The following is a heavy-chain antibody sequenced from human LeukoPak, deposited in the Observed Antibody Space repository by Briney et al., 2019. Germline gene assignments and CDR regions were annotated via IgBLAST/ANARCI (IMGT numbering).Heavy chain of an antibody. Sequence: GGSLRLSCAASGFTFSSYWMSWVRQAPGKGLEWVANIKQDGSEKYYVDSVKGRFTISRDNAKNSPYLQMNSLRAEDTAVYYCARDCIAAAGTSSFSDYYYYVDVWGKGTTVTVSS. CDR1: GFTFSSYW. V-gene: IGHV3-7*01. CDR2: IKQDGSEK. CDR3: ARDCIAAAGTSSFSDYYYYVDV. J-gene: IGHJ6*03. D-gene: IGHD6-13*01.